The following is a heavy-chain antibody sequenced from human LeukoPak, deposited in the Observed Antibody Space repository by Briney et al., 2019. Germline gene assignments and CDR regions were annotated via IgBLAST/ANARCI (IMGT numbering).Heavy chain of an antibody. CDR3: ARAKYYYYGMDV. CDR1: GGSFSGYY. J-gene: IGHJ6*02. V-gene: IGHV4-34*01. CDR2: INHSGST. Sequence: SETLSLACAVYGGSFSGYYWSWIRQPPGKGLEWIGEINHSGSTNYNPSLKSRVTISVDTSKNQFSLKLSSVTAADTAVYYCARAKYYYYGMDVWGQGTTVTVSS.